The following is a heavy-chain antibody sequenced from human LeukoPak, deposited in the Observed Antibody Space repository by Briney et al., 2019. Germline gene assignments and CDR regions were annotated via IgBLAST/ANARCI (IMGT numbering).Heavy chain of an antibody. Sequence: PSETLSLTCTVSGGSISSSIYYWGWIRQPPGKGLEWIGSIYYSGSTYYNPSLKSRVTISVDTSKNQFSLKLRSVTAADTAVYYCARRLGGSGSYYYWGQGTLVTVSS. CDR3: ARRLGGSGSYYY. D-gene: IGHD3-10*01. CDR2: IYYSGST. J-gene: IGHJ4*02. CDR1: GGSISSSIYY. V-gene: IGHV4-39*01.